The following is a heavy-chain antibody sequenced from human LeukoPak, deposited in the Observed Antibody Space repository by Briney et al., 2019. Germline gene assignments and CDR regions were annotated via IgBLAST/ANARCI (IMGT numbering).Heavy chain of an antibody. CDR2: INPSGGST. D-gene: IGHD3-22*01. CDR3: ARDRYYYDSSGYIRGISFDY. V-gene: IGHV1-46*01. J-gene: IGHJ4*02. CDR1: GYTLTGYY. Sequence: ASVKVSCKASGYTLTGYYLHWVRQAPGQGLEWMGIINPSGGSTSYAQKFQGRVTMTRDTSTSTVYMELSSLRSEDTAVYYCARDRYYYDSSGYIRGISFDYWGQGTLVTVSS.